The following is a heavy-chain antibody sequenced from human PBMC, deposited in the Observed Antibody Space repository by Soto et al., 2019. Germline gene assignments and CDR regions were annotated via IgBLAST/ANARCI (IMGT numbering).Heavy chain of an antibody. CDR1: GYTFTGYY. D-gene: IGHD2-2*01. Sequence: ASVKVSCKASGYTFTGYYMHWVRQAPGQGLEWMGWINPNSGGTNYAQRFQGWVTMTRDTSISTAYMELSRLRSDDTAVYYCARGTPKPYYYYGMDVCGQGTTVTVSS. CDR3: ARGTPKPYYYYGMDV. J-gene: IGHJ6*02. CDR2: INPNSGGT. V-gene: IGHV1-2*04.